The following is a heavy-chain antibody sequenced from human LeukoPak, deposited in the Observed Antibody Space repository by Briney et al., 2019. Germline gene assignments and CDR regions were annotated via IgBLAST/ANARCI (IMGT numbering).Heavy chain of an antibody. V-gene: IGHV7-4-1*02. CDR2: INTNTGNP. J-gene: IGHJ5*02. CDR3: ARSAKLYVDIVATISRWFDP. Sequence: GASVKVSCKASGYTFTSYGISWVRQAPGQGREWMGWINTNTGNPTYAQGFTGRFVFSLDTSVSTAYLQISSLKAEDTAVYYCARSAKLYVDIVATISRWFDPWGQGTLVTVSS. CDR1: GYTFTSYG. D-gene: IGHD5-12*01.